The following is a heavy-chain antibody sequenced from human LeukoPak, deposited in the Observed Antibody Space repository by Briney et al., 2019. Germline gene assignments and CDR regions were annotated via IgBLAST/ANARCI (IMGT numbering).Heavy chain of an antibody. J-gene: IGHJ4*02. CDR1: GYAFTGYY. V-gene: IGHV1-2*06. CDR3: VRVGYYDTSGLYYFDY. D-gene: IGHD3-22*01. Sequence: ASAKVSCKASGYAFTGYYMHWVRQAPGQGLEWMGRINPNSGGANYAQKFQGRVTMTRDTSISTAYMELSRLRSDDTAVYYCVRVGYYDTSGLYYFDYWGQGTLVTVSS. CDR2: INPNSGGA.